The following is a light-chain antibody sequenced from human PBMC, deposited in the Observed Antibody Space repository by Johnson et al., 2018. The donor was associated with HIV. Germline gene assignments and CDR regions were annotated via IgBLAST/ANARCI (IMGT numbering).Light chain of an antibody. Sequence: QSVLTQPPSVSAAPGQKVTISCSGSSSNIGNNYVSWYQHLPGTAPKLLIYENNKRPSGIPDRFSGSKSGTSATLGITGLQTGDEADHYCGTWDKSLSTGAVFGTGTKVTVL. J-gene: IGLJ1*01. CDR2: ENN. CDR3: GTWDKSLSTGAV. CDR1: SSNIGNNY. V-gene: IGLV1-51*02.